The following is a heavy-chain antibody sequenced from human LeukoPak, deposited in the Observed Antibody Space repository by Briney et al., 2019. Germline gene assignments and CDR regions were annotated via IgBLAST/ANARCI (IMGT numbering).Heavy chain of an antibody. V-gene: IGHV1-69*04. CDR3: ARDLVVPAAMPVYGMDV. CDR1: GGTFSSYA. CDR2: IIPILGIA. Sequence: SVKVSCKASGGTFSSYAISWVRQAPGQGLEWTGRIIPILGIANYAQKFQGRVTITADKSTSTAYMELSSLRSEDTAVYYCARDLVVPAAMPVYGMDVWGQGTTVTVSS. D-gene: IGHD2-2*01. J-gene: IGHJ6*02.